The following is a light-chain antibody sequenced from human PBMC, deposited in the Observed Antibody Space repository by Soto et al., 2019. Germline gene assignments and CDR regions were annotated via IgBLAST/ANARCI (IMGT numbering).Light chain of an antibody. Sequence: QSALTQPASVSGSPGQSITISCTGTSSDVGGYNHVSWYQIHPGKAPKLIIYEATSRPSGVSYRFSGSKSGNSASLTISGLQAEDEADYYCSSYASSSSYVFGGGTKVTVL. CDR3: SSYASSSSYV. J-gene: IGLJ1*01. CDR2: EAT. V-gene: IGLV2-14*01. CDR1: SSDVGGYNH.